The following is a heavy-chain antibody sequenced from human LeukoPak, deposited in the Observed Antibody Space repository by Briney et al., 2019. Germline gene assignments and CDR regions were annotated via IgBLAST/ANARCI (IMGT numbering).Heavy chain of an antibody. CDR2: IRKDGNNE. Sequence: GGSLRLSCAASGFTFNAYAIHWVRQAPGKGLEWVAFIRKDGNNENYADSVKGRFTISRDNSKNTLYLQMNSLRAEDTAVYYCAKGYCSGGSCYYFDYWGQGTLVTVSS. CDR1: GFTFNAYA. D-gene: IGHD2-15*01. V-gene: IGHV3-30*02. CDR3: AKGYCSGGSCYYFDY. J-gene: IGHJ4*02.